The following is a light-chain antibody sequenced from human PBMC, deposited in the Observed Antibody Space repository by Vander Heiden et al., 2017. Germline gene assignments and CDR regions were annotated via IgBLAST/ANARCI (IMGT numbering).Light chain of an antibody. Sequence: DIQMTQSPSSLSASVGDRVTVTCQASQDINNYLNWYQQKPGKAPKLLIDDASNLETGVPSRFSGSGSGTDFTFTISSLQPEDVATYYCQQYDSLPITFGQGTRLEIK. CDR3: QQYDSLPIT. V-gene: IGKV1-33*01. CDR2: DAS. CDR1: QDINNY. J-gene: IGKJ5*01.